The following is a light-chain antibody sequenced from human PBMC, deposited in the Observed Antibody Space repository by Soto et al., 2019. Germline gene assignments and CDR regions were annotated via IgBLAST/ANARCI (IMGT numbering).Light chain of an antibody. V-gene: IGKV3-11*01. J-gene: IGKJ4*01. CDR3: QQRSNWRRT. CDR1: QSVSSY. CDR2: DAS. Sequence: EIVLTQSPATLSLSPGERATLSCRASQSVSSYLAWFQQKHGQAHRLLIYDASNKATGIPARFSGSGSGTDFTLTISSLEPEDFAVYYCQQRSNWRRTFGGGTKVEIK.